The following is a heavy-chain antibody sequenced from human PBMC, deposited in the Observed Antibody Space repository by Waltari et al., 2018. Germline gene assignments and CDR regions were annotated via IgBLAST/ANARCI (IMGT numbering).Heavy chain of an antibody. CDR3: AKGIAARPGYFDY. CDR2: ISGSGGST. Sequence: EVQLVESGGGLVQPGGSMRPSCAASGFTFSSYAMSWVRQAPGKGLEWVSAISGSGGSTYYADSVKGRFTISRDNSKNTLYLQMNSQRAEDTAVYYCAKGIAARPGYFDYWGQGTLVTVSS. CDR1: GFTFSSYA. J-gene: IGHJ4*02. D-gene: IGHD6-6*01. V-gene: IGHV3-23*04.